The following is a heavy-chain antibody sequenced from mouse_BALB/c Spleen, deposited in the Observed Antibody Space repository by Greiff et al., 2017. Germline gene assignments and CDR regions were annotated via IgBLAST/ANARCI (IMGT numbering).Heavy chain of an antibody. CDR1: GFNIKDTY. CDR2: IDPANGNT. CDR3: ARRDYSFYAMDY. V-gene: IGHV14-3*02. J-gene: IGHJ4*01. Sequence: EVQVVESGAELVKPGASVKLSCTASGFNIKDTYMHWVKQRPEQGLEWIGRIDPANGNTKYDPKFQGKATITADTSSNTAYLQLSSLTSEDTAVYYCARRDYSFYAMDYWGQGTSVTVSS. D-gene: IGHD1-1*01.